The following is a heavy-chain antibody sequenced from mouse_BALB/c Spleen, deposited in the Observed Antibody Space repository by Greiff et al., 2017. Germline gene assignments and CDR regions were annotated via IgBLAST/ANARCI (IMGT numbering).Heavy chain of an antibody. J-gene: IGHJ2*01. CDR2: IYPGDGDT. D-gene: IGHD1-1*01. CDR1: GYAFSSSW. CDR3: ARADYSYYFDY. V-gene: IGHV1-82*01. Sequence: VQLQQSGPELVKPGASVKISCKASGYAFSSSWMNWVKQRPGQGLEWIGRIYPGDGDTNYNGKFKGKATLTADKSSSTAYMQLSSLTSVDSAVYFCARADYSYYFDYWGQGTTLTVSS.